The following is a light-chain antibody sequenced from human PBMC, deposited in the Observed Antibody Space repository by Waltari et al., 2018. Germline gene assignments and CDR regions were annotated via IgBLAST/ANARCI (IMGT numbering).Light chain of an antibody. CDR3: QHYVRLPVT. Sequence: EVVLTQSPGTLSLSPGERATLSCRASESIGRALAWYQQKPGQAPRLLIYGASTMATGIPDRFSGSGSGTDFSLTISILEPEDFEVYYCQHYVRLPVTFGQGTRVEI. CDR1: ESIGRAL. CDR2: GAS. V-gene: IGKV3-20*01. J-gene: IGKJ1*01.